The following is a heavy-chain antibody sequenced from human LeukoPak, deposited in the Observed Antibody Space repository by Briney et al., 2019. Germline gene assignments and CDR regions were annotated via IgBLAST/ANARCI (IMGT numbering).Heavy chain of an antibody. V-gene: IGHV4-4*09. J-gene: IGHJ6*04. CDR3: ARQGGYSSPFSV. CDR1: GGSITSYY. CDR2: IYTSGST. D-gene: IGHD6-6*01. Sequence: SETLSLTCTVSGGSITSYYWSWIRQPPGKGLECIGYIYTSGSTNYKPSLKSRVTISVDTSKNQFSLQLSSVTAADTAVYYCARQGGYSSPFSVWGKGTTVAVSS.